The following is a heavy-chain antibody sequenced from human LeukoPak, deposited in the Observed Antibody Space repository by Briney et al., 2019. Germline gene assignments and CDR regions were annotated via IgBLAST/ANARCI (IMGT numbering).Heavy chain of an antibody. J-gene: IGHJ6*02. CDR2: ISSSTTYI. D-gene: IGHD2/OR15-2a*01. CDR1: GFTFRSYS. Sequence: GGSLRLSCAASGFTFRSYSMTWVRQAPGKGLEWVSSISSSTTYIYYADSVKGRFTIPRDNAMNSLYLQMNSLRGEDTAVYYCARPSTRSTSYYFYYYGMDVWGQGTTVTVSS. CDR3: ARPSTRSTSYYFYYYGMDV. V-gene: IGHV3-21*01.